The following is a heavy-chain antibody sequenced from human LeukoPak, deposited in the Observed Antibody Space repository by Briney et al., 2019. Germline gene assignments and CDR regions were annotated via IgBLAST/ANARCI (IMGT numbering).Heavy chain of an antibody. CDR3: ARATIGIVGFFDY. Sequence: SQTLSLTCTVSGGSISSGSYYWSWIRQPAGKGLEWIGRIHTSGSTNYNPSLKSRVTISVDTSKNQFSLKLSSVTAADTAVYYCARATIGIVGFFDYWGQGTLVTVSS. CDR1: GGSISSGSYY. V-gene: IGHV4-61*02. CDR2: IHTSGST. J-gene: IGHJ4*02. D-gene: IGHD3-22*01.